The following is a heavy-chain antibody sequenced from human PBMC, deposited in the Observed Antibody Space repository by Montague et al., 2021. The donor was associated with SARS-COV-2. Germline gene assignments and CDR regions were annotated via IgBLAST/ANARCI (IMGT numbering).Heavy chain of an antibody. CDR2: TYYRPKWFH. Sequence: CAISGDSVSSNSAAWNWIRQSPSRGLEWLGRTYYRPKWFHDYAISVKSRIIINPDTSKNQFSLQLNSVTPEDTAVYYCANFAVSGTTADYWGQGILVTVSS. V-gene: IGHV6-1*01. CDR1: GDSVSSNSAA. D-gene: IGHD6-19*01. CDR3: ANFAVSGTTADY. J-gene: IGHJ4*02.